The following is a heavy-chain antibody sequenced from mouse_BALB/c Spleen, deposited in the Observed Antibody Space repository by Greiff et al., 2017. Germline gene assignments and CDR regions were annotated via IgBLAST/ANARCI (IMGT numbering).Heavy chain of an antibody. CDR2: ISCYNGAT. D-gene: IGHD2-14*01. CDR3: AREGAYYRYWFAY. V-gene: IGHV1S34*01. J-gene: IGHJ3*01. CDR1: GYSFPGYY. Sequence: LVKTGASVKISCKASGYSFPGYYLHWVKQSHGKSLEWIGYISCYNGATSYNQKFKGKATFTVDTSSSTAYMQFNSLTSEDSAVYYCAREGAYYRYWFAYWGQGTLVTVSA.